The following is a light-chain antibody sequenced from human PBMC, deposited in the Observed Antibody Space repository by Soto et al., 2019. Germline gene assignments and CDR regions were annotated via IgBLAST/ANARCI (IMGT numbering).Light chain of an antibody. CDR2: GNM. CDR1: SSNIGAGYD. Sequence: QSALTQPPSVSGAPGQRVTISCTGSSSNIGAGYDVHWYQQLPGTAPKLLIYGNMNRPSGVPDRFSGSKSGTSASLAITGLQAEDEADYYCQSYDRSLSGSVFGGGTKVTVL. CDR3: QSYDRSLSGSV. J-gene: IGLJ2*01. V-gene: IGLV1-40*01.